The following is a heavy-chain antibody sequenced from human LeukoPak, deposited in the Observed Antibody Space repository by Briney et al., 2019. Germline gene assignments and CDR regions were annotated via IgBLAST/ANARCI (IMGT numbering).Heavy chain of an antibody. J-gene: IGHJ4*02. V-gene: IGHV3-23*01. D-gene: IGHD2-2*01. CDR2: ITGSGGRT. CDR1: GLPFSSYA. Sequence: GGSLTLSCAGSGLPFSSYAMSCVRQPPGKGLEWVSSITGSGGRTYYADPVKGRFTISRDNSKNTLYVQMNSLRADETAVYYCASRPGADIGPLDYWGQGTLVSASS. CDR3: ASRPGADIGPLDY.